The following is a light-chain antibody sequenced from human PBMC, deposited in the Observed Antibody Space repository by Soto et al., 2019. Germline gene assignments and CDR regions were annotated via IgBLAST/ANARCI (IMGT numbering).Light chain of an antibody. Sequence: QSALTQPASVSGSPGQSITISCTGTSSDVGGYNYVSWYQQHPGKAPKLMIYDVSNRPSGVSNRFSGSKSGNTASLTISGLQAEEDADYYCSSYTSSSTLYVFGTGTKLTVL. V-gene: IGLV2-14*01. CDR1: SSDVGGYNY. CDR2: DVS. CDR3: SSYTSSSTLYV. J-gene: IGLJ1*01.